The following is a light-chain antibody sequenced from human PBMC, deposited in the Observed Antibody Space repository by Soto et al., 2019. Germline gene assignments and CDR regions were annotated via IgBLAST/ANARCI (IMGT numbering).Light chain of an antibody. V-gene: IGKV3-20*01. CDR2: DAS. Sequence: VLTQSPGTLSLSPGERATLCCRASQSVSSSYLAWYQQKPGQAPRLLIYDASSRATGIPDRFSGGGSGTDFTLTISRLEPEDFAVYYCQQFSSYPLTFGGGTKVDI. CDR3: QQFSSYPLT. J-gene: IGKJ4*01. CDR1: QSVSSSY.